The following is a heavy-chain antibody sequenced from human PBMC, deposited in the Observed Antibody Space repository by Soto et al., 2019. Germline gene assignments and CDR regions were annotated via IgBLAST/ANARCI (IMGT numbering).Heavy chain of an antibody. Sequence: QVQLQQWGAGLLKPSETLSLTCAVYGGSFSGYYWSWIRQPPGKGLEWIGELNHSGSTNYNPSLKSRVPISVDTSKNQFSLKLSSVTAADTAVYYCARGGIVGATGAYFDYWGQGTLVTVSS. CDR3: ARGGIVGATGAYFDY. CDR1: GGSFSGYY. J-gene: IGHJ4*02. D-gene: IGHD1-26*01. CDR2: LNHSGST. V-gene: IGHV4-34*01.